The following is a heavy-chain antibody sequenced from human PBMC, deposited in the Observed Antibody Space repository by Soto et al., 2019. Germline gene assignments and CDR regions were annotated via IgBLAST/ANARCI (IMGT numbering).Heavy chain of an antibody. Sequence: SETLSLTCAVSGHSISSGSFWGWIRQPPGKGLEWIASIDHTRISYYNPSLKSRVTISVDTSKNQFSLKLSSVTAADTAVYYCARHGGTMIVVVDNWFDPWGQGTLVTVSS. CDR3: ARHGGTMIVVVDNWFDP. CDR2: IDHTRIS. CDR1: GHSISSGSF. J-gene: IGHJ5*02. V-gene: IGHV4-38-2*01. D-gene: IGHD3-22*01.